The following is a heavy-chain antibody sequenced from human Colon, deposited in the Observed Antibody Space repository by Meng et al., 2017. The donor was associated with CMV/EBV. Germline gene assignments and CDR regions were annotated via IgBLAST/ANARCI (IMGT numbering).Heavy chain of an antibody. J-gene: IGHJ4*02. CDR2: ISGDNGNT. Sequence: QVDLVQSGAELKKPGASVKVSCKASGYNFVIYGVTWVRQAPGQGLEWMGWISGDNGNTNYAQKFQGRVTMTTDTSTNTAYMELRSLRSDDTGVYYCARALIAVSGTFYFDYWGQGTLVTVSS. V-gene: IGHV1-18*01. CDR3: ARALIAVSGTFYFDY. CDR1: GYNFVIYG. D-gene: IGHD6-19*01.